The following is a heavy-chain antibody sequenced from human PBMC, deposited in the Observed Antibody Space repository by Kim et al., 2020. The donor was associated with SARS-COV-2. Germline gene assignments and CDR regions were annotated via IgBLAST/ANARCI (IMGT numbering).Heavy chain of an antibody. CDR3: ARVGYGVRPFDY. J-gene: IGHJ4*02. D-gene: IGHD3-10*01. Sequence: GGSLRLSCAASGFTFSSYWMHWVRQAPGKGLVWVSRINSDGSSTSYADSVKGRFTISRDNAKNTLYLQMNSLRAEDTAVYYCARVGYGVRPFDYWGQGTLVTVSS. CDR1: GFTFSSYW. CDR2: INSDGSST. V-gene: IGHV3-74*01.